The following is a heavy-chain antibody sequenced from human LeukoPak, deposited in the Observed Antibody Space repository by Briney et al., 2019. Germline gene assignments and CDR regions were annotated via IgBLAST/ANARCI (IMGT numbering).Heavy chain of an antibody. V-gene: IGHV1-8*01. Sequence: GASVKVSCKASGYTFTSYDINWVRQATGQGLEWMGWMNPNSGNTGYAQKFQGRVTMTRNTSISTAYMELSSLRSEDTAVYYCARGSSRSPRDAFDIWGQGTMVTVSS. CDR1: GYTFTSYD. CDR2: MNPNSGNT. J-gene: IGHJ3*02. CDR3: ARGSSRSPRDAFDI.